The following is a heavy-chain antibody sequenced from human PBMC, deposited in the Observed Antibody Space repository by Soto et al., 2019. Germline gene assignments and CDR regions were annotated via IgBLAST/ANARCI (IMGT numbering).Heavy chain of an antibody. V-gene: IGHV1-69*12. J-gene: IGHJ6*02. Sequence: QVQLVQSGAEVKKPGSSVKVSCKASGGTFTSYGISWVRQAPGQGLEWMGGIIPIFGTANYAQNCQGRVTITADESTRTAYMELCSLRSEGTSVYYCARGGMATMTYSGSGMDFWGQGNTVTVSS. CDR3: ARGGMATMTYSGSGMDF. CDR1: GGTFTSYG. CDR2: IIPIFGTA. D-gene: IGHD2-15*01.